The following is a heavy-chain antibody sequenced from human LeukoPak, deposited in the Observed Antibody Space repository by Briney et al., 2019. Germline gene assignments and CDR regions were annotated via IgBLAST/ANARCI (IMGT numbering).Heavy chain of an antibody. CDR1: GYTFTDSY. Sequence: ASVKVSCKASGYTFTDSYMHWVRQAPGQGLEWVGWINPDSGGTNYPQKFQGRVTMTRDTSISTAYMELIRLRSDDTAVYYCARKPRYCSGGNCYFFDFWGQGTLVTVSS. CDR2: INPDSGGT. CDR3: ARKPRYCSGGNCYFFDF. D-gene: IGHD2-15*01. V-gene: IGHV1-2*02. J-gene: IGHJ4*02.